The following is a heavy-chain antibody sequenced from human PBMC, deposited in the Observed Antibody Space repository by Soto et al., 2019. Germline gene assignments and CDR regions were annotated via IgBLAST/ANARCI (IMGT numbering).Heavy chain of an antibody. CDR2: TYDRSKWYK. CDR3: ARGYSGSMDV. Sequence: SQTLSLTCATSGDSVSRKRGLWDWLRQSPSRGLEWLGRTYDRSKWYKEYAVSVKSRITINPDTSKNQFSLQLNSVTPEDTAVYYCARGYSGSMDVWGQGTTVTVSS. D-gene: IGHD5-12*01. J-gene: IGHJ6*02. CDR1: GDSVSRKRGL. V-gene: IGHV6-1*01.